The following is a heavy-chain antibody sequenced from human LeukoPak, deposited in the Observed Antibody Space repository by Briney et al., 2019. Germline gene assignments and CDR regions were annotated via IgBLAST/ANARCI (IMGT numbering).Heavy chain of an antibody. CDR3: AKRGGYDSTGYYFDS. D-gene: IGHD3-22*01. CDR1: GFVFSASY. J-gene: IGHJ4*02. V-gene: IGHV3-23*01. CDR2: ISATIGST. Sequence: GGSLRLSCAASGFVFSASYMSWVRQAPGKGLEWVSIISATIGSTFYADSVKGRFTISRDSSKNTMYLQMNSLRAEDTAVYYCAKRGGYDSTGYYFDSWGQGTLVTVSS.